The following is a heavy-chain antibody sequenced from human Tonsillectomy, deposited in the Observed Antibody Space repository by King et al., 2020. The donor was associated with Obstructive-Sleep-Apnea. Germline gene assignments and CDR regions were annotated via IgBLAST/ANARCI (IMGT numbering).Heavy chain of an antibody. Sequence: QLQESGPGLVKPSETLSLTCTVSGGSISNYYWSWIRQPPGKGLEWIGYMYYSGNTNFNPSLKSRVTISTDTSKIQFSLRLSSVTAADTAVYYCARHRGVEDYGGYGDYFDYWGQGTLVTVSS. CDR2: MYYSGNT. CDR1: GGSISNYY. CDR3: ARHRGVEDYGGYGDYFDY. D-gene: IGHD5-12*01. J-gene: IGHJ4*02. V-gene: IGHV4-59*08.